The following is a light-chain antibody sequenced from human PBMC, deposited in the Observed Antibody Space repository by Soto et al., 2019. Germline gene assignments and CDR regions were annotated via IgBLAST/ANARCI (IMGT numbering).Light chain of an antibody. CDR1: QSVSDK. CDR2: HAS. CDR3: QQYNNWPPWT. Sequence: EIVMTQSPATVSVSPGERATLSCRASQSVSDKLAWYQQKPGQAPRLLIYHASARATGIPARFSGSGSGTEFTLTISGLQSEDFAVYYCQQYNNWPPWTFGQGTKVVIK. J-gene: IGKJ1*01. V-gene: IGKV3-15*01.